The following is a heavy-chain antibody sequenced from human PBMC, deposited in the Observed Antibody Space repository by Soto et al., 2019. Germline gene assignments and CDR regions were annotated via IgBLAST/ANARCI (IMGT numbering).Heavy chain of an antibody. J-gene: IGHJ4*02. D-gene: IGHD3-3*01. Sequence: GGSLRLSCAASGFTFSNAWMSWVRQAPGKGLEWVGRIKSKTDGGTTDYAAPVKGRFTISRDDSKNTLYLQMNSPKTEDTAVYYCTTDVGEDYDFWSGHYYWGQGTLVTVSS. V-gene: IGHV3-15*01. CDR2: IKSKTDGGTT. CDR1: GFTFSNAW. CDR3: TTDVGEDYDFWSGHYY.